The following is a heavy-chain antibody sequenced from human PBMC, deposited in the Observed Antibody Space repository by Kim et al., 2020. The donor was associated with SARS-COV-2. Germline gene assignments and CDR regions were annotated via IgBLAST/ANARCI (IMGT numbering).Heavy chain of an antibody. CDR2: ISSSGGT. CDR1: GFTFSSYD. J-gene: IGHJ6*03. D-gene: IGHD4-17*01. Sequence: GGSLRLSCAASGFTFSSYDMNWVRQAPGKGLEWVSSISSSGGTNYQASVEERLITSTGNNENYSFFLMMNLRTAETAAYYYATTGGDYGYYYYMDVWGKG. CDR3: ATTGGDYGYYYYMDV. V-gene: IGHV3-13*01.